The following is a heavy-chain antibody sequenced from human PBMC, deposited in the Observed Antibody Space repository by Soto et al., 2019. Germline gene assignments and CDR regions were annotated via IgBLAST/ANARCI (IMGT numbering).Heavy chain of an antibody. J-gene: IGHJ4*02. V-gene: IGHV4-30-2*01. D-gene: IGHD6-6*01. CDR1: GGSISSGGYS. Sequence: SETLSLTCAVSGGSISSGGYSCNWIRQPPGKGLEWIGYIYHSGSTYYNPSLKSRVTISVDRSKNQFSLKLSSVTAADTAVYYCARDRAARTFDYWGQGTLVTVSS. CDR2: IYHSGST. CDR3: ARDRAARTFDY.